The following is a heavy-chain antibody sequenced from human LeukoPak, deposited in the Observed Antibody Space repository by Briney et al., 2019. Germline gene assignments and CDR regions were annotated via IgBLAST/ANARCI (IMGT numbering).Heavy chain of an antibody. CDR3: AKDRPTIF. CDR2: ISGSGGNT. D-gene: IGHD3-3*01. V-gene: IGHV3-23*01. Sequence: GGALRLSCAASGFNLRHYPLSGAHQAPGNGLELVSTISGSGGNTYYADSVKGRLTISRGNCGNTLYLQMNSLGAEDTALYCCAKDRPTIFGGQGTLVTVSS. CDR1: GFNLRHYP. J-gene: IGHJ4*02.